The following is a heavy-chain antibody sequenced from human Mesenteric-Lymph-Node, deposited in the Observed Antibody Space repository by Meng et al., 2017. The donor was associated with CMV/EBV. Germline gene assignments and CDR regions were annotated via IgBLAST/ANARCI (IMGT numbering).Heavy chain of an antibody. CDR3: ARSSYVVMIAQDLFYFDL. D-gene: IGHD2-21*01. CDR1: GFTFSSFG. J-gene: IGHJ2*01. Sequence: GESLKISCDASGFTFSSFGMNWVRQAPGKGLEWVSSISTKSDYIYYADAVKGRFTISRDDAKKLVYLDMDRLRGEDTAIYYCARSSYVVMIAQDLFYFDLWGRGTLVTVSS. CDR2: ISTKSDYI. V-gene: IGHV3-21*01.